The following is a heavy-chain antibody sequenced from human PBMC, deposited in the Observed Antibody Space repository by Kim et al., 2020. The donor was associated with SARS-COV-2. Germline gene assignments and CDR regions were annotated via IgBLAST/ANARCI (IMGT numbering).Heavy chain of an antibody. CDR1: GGSISSSSYY. D-gene: IGHD3-9*01. CDR3: ARRHLTGYYLDY. Sequence: SETLSLTCTVSGGSISSSSYYWGWIRQPPGKGLEWIGSIYYSGSTYYNPSLKSRVTISVDTSKNQFSLKLSSVTAADTAVYYCARRHLTGYYLDYWGQGT. V-gene: IGHV4-39*01. J-gene: IGHJ4*02. CDR2: IYYSGST.